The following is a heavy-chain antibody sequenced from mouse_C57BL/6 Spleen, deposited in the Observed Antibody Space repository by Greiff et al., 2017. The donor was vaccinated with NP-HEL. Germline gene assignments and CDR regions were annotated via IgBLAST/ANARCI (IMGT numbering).Heavy chain of an antibody. D-gene: IGHD1-1*01. J-gene: IGHJ2*01. Sequence: QVQLQQPGAELVRPGSSVKLSCKASGYTFTSYWMDWVKQRPGQGLEWIGNIYPSDSETHYNQKFKDKATLTVDKSSSTAYMQLSSLTSEDSAVYYCARNDYYGYYFDYWGQGTTLTVSS. V-gene: IGHV1-61*01. CDR2: IYPSDSET. CDR1: GYTFTSYW. CDR3: ARNDYYGYYFDY.